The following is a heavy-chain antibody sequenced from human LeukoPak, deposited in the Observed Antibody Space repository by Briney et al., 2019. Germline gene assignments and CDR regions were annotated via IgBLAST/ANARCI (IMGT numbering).Heavy chain of an antibody. Sequence: SETLSLTCTVSGGSISSYYWSWIRQPPGKGLEWIGYIYYTGSTDYNPSLKNRVTISVDTSKNHFSLKLSSVTAADTAVYYCASREGGDLFDYRGQGTLVTVSS. J-gene: IGHJ4*02. CDR2: IYYTGST. V-gene: IGHV4-59*01. CDR3: ASREGGDLFDY. CDR1: GGSISSYY. D-gene: IGHD4-17*01.